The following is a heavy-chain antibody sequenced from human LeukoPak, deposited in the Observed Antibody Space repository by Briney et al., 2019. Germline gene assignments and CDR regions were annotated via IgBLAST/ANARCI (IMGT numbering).Heavy chain of an antibody. D-gene: IGHD6-13*01. CDR1: GCTFTSYD. Sequence: GASVTVSCKSSGCTFTSYDINLVRQATGQGLEWMGWMNPNSGNTGYAQKFQGRVTMNRNTSISTAYMELSSLRSEDTAVYYCARGILWYSSSWYGSQNAFDYWGQGTLVTVSS. J-gene: IGHJ4*02. V-gene: IGHV1-8*01. CDR2: MNPNSGNT. CDR3: ARGILWYSSSWYGSQNAFDY.